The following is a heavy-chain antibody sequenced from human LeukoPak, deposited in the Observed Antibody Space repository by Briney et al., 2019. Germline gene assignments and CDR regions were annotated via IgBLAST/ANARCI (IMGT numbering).Heavy chain of an antibody. Sequence: GGSLRLSCVASGFTFSNYVMSWVRQAPGKGLEWVSGISDSGGSTYYADSVKGRFTISRDNSKNTLYLQMNSLRAEDTAVYYCAKDRLRDYYGSGSLWDFDYWGQGTLVTVSS. CDR1: GFTFSNYV. CDR3: AKDRLRDYYGSGSLWDFDY. V-gene: IGHV3-23*01. J-gene: IGHJ4*02. D-gene: IGHD3-10*01. CDR2: ISDSGGST.